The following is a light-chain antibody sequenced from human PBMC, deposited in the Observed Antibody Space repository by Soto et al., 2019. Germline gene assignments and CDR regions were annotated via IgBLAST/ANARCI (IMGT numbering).Light chain of an antibody. CDR3: SSYTSSFYV. J-gene: IGLJ1*01. V-gene: IGLV1-47*01. CDR2: RNN. Sequence: QSVLTQPPSASGTPGQRVTISCSGSSSNIGSNYVYWYQQLPGTAPKLLIYRNNQRPSGVPDRFSGSKSGTSASLAISGLRSEYEADYYCSSYTSSFYVFGTVTNVTLL. CDR1: SSNIGSNY.